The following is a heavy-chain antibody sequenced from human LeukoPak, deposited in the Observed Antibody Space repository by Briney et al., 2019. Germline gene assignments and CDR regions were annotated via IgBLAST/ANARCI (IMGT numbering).Heavy chain of an antibody. CDR3: ARAEWTNWFDP. J-gene: IGHJ5*02. CDR2: IYYSGST. V-gene: IGHV4-59*01. D-gene: IGHD2-8*01. CDR1: GGSISSYY. Sequence: SETLSLTCTVSGGSISSYYWSWMRQPPGKGLEWIGYIYYSGSTNYNPSLKSRVTISVDTSKNQFSLKLSSVTAEDTAVYYCARAEWTNWFDPWGQGTLVTVSS.